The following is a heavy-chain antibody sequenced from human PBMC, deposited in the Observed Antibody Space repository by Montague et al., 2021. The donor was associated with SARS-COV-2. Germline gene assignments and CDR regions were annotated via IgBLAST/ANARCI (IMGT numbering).Heavy chain of an antibody. CDR2: IYYSGST. J-gene: IGHJ5*02. D-gene: IGHD3-10*01. V-gene: IGHV4-39*01. Sequence: SETLSLTCSVTGGSMRSSDYCWGWVRQPPGKGLEWIGSIYYSGSTYYNPSLKSRVTISVDTSKNQFSLKLNSVTAADTAVYFCVRVRGSGWFDPWGQGILVTVSS. CDR1: GGSMRSSDYC. CDR3: VRVRGSGWFDP.